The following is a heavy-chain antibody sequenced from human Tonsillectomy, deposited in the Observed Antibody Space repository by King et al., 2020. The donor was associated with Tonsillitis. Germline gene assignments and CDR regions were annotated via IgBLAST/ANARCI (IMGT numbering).Heavy chain of an antibody. J-gene: IGHJ4*02. D-gene: IGHD3-16*02. CDR2: VHFSGST. V-gene: IGHV4-39*07. Sequence: QLQESGPGLVKPSETLSLTCTVSGGSISSTHYYWGWIRQPPGKGLEWIGSVHFSGSTYYKPYLKSRDTISLDTSKNQLSLAQSPVTAADTAVYNCARHDYDCVRGTYRPKAYVFDHWGQGNLVTVSS. CDR1: GGSISSTHYY. CDR3: ARHDYDCVRGTYRPKAYVFDH.